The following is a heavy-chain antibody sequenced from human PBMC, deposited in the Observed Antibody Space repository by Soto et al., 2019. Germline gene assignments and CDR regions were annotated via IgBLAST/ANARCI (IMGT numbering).Heavy chain of an antibody. CDR2: ISDYNGNT. CDR1: GYTFTSYG. D-gene: IGHD1-26*01. J-gene: IGHJ6*02. Sequence: ASVKVSCKASGYTFTSYGISWVRQAPGQGLEWMGWISDYNGNTNYAQKLQGRVTMTTDTSTSTAYMELRSLRSDDTAVYYCARAGELLTNYYYYRMDVWGQGTTVTVSS. V-gene: IGHV1-18*01. CDR3: ARAGELLTNYYYYRMDV.